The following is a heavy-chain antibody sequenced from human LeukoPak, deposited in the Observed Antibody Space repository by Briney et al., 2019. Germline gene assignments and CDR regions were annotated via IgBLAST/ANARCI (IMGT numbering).Heavy chain of an antibody. J-gene: IGHJ4*02. CDR2: ISAYNGNT. Sequence: ASVKVSCKASGYTFTSYGISWVRQAPGQGLEWMGWISAYNGNTNYAQKLQGRVTMTTDTSTSTAYMELRSLRSEDTAVYYCARGGRYYDSSGYCDYWGQGTLVTVPS. V-gene: IGHV1-18*01. CDR1: GYTFTSYG. CDR3: ARGGRYYDSSGYCDY. D-gene: IGHD3-22*01.